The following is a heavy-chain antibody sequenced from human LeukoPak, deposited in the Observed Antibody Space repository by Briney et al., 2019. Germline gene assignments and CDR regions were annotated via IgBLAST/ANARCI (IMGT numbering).Heavy chain of an antibody. CDR2: IYYSGST. Sequence: PSETLSLTCTVSGGSISSGDYYWRWIRQPPGKGLEWIGYIYYSGSTYYNPSLKSRVTISVDTSKNQFSLKLSSVTAADTAVYYCARDLGYCTNGVCANSGYWGQGTLVTVSS. CDR1: GGSISSGDYY. J-gene: IGHJ4*02. V-gene: IGHV4-30-4*01. D-gene: IGHD2-8*01. CDR3: ARDLGYCTNGVCANSGY.